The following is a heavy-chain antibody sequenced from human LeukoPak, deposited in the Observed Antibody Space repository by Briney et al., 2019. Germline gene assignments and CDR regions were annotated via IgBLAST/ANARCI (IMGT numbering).Heavy chain of an antibody. V-gene: IGHV3-30*02. CDR2: IRYDGSNK. CDR1: GFTFSSYG. D-gene: IGHD1-26*01. J-gene: IGHJ4*02. Sequence: GGSLRLSCAASGFTFSSYGMHWVRQAPGKGLEWVAFIRYDGSNKYYAYSMKGRFTISRDNSKNTLYLQMNSLRAEDTAVYYCAKDRAQSGSYDHDYWGQGTLVTVSS. CDR3: AKDRAQSGSYDHDY.